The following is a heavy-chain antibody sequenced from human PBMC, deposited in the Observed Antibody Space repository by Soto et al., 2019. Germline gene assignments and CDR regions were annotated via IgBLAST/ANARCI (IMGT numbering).Heavy chain of an antibody. CDR3: ARWASQTCGGDCYGAERQFDY. J-gene: IGHJ4*02. CDR2: INPSGGST. CDR1: GYTFTSYY. V-gene: IGHV1-46*01. Sequence: GASVKVSCKASGYTFTSYYMHWVRQAPGQGLEWMGIINPSGGSTSYAQKFQGRVTMTRDTSTSTVYMELSSLRSEDTAVYYCARWASQTCGGDCYGAERQFDYWGQGTLVTVSS. D-gene: IGHD2-21*02.